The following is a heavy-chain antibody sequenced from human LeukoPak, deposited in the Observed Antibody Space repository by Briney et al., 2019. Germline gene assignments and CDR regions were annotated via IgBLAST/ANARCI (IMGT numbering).Heavy chain of an antibody. Sequence: GRSLRLSCAASGFTFDNYAMHWVRQAPGKGLEWVSGIAWNSGNTGFADSVKGRFTISRDNAENSLYLQMNSLRPEDTALYYCAKDMNSYSSGSSYNPWGPFDSWGQGTLVTVSS. CDR1: GFTFDNYA. CDR3: AKDMNSYSSGSSYNPWGPFDS. D-gene: IGHD3-10*01. V-gene: IGHV3-9*01. J-gene: IGHJ4*02. CDR2: IAWNSGNT.